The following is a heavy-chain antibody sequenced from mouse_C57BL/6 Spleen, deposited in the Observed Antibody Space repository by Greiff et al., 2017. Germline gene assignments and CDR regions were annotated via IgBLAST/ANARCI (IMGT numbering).Heavy chain of an antibody. CDR3: ARGGYGYDGNYYAMDY. J-gene: IGHJ4*01. Sequence: QVQLQQPGAELVKPGASVKMSCKASGYTFTSYWITWVKQRPGQGLEWIGDIYPGSGSTNYNEKFKSKATLTVDTSSSTAYMQLSSLTSEDSAVYYCARGGYGYDGNYYAMDYWGQGTSVTVSS. CDR2: IYPGSGST. D-gene: IGHD2-2*01. V-gene: IGHV1-55*01. CDR1: GYTFTSYW.